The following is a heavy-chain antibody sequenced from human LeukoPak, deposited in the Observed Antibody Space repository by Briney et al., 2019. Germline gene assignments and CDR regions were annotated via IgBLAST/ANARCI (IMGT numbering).Heavy chain of an antibody. Sequence: GGSLRLSCAASGFTFDDYGMSWVRQAPGKGLEWVSGINWNGGSTGYADSVKGRFTISRDNAKNSLYLQMNSLRADDTAVYYCARSRGVTTHFDYWGQGTLVTVSS. CDR2: INWNGGST. CDR1: GFTFDDYG. J-gene: IGHJ4*02. D-gene: IGHD4-17*01. V-gene: IGHV3-20*04. CDR3: ARSRGVTTHFDY.